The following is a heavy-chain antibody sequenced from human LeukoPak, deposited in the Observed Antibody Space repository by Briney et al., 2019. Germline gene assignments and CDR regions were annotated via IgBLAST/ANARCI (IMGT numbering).Heavy chain of an antibody. V-gene: IGHV3-53*01. CDR2: IYSGGST. Sequence: GGSLRLSCAASGFTVSSNYMSWVRQAPGKGLEWVSVIYSGGSTNYADSVTGRFTISRDNAKNTLYLQMNSLRAEDTAVYYCARDPVRRDSYWGQGTLVTVSS. CDR3: ARDPVRRDSY. CDR1: GFTVSSNY. J-gene: IGHJ4*02. D-gene: IGHD3-10*01.